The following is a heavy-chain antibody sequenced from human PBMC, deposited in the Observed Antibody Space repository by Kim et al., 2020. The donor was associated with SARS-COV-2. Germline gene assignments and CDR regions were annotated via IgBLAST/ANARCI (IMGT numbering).Heavy chain of an antibody. CDR2: IYYSGST. CDR3: ARLSSIDHDAFDI. Sequence: SETLSLTCTVSGGSISSSSYYWGWIRQPPGKGLEWIGSIYYSGSTYYNPSLKSRVTISVDTSKNQFSLKLSSVTAADTAVYYCARLSSIDHDAFDIWGQGTMVTVSS. J-gene: IGHJ3*02. D-gene: IGHD3-16*02. CDR1: GGSISSSSYY. V-gene: IGHV4-39*01.